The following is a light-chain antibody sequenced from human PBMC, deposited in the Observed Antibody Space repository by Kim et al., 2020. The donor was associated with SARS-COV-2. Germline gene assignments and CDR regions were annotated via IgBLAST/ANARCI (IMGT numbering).Light chain of an antibody. CDR1: SSNIGNNY. Sequence: GQRVTISCSGSSSNIGNNYVSWYQQLPGTAPKLLIYRNNQRPSGVPDRFSGSKSGTSASLAISGLRSEDEADYYCATWDDSLSGWVFGGGTKLTVL. V-gene: IGLV1-47*01. J-gene: IGLJ3*02. CDR3: ATWDDSLSGWV. CDR2: RNN.